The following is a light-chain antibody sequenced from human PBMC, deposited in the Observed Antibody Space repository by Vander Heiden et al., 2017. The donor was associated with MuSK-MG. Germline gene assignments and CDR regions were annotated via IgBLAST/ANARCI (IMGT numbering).Light chain of an antibody. CDR2: DDS. CDR3: QVWDSSSNQVV. CDR1: NIGSKI. V-gene: IGLV3-21*02. J-gene: IGLJ2*01. Sequence: SYVLTHPPSVSVAPGQTASITRGGNNIGSKIVHWYQQKAGQAPVLVVHDDSDRPSGIPERISGSNSGNTATLTISRVEAGDEADYYCQVWDSSSNQVVFGGGTKVTVL.